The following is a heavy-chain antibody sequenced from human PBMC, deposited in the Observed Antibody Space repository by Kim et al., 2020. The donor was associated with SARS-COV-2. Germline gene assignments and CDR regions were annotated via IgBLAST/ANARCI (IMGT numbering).Heavy chain of an antibody. V-gene: IGHV4-34*12. CDR1: GGSFSGYYY. CDR2: IIHTGGT. Sequence: SETLSLTCGVSGGSFSGYYYWSWIRQPPGKGLEWIGEIIHTGGTTYNPSLKGRVTMSLDTSKSEYSLKLTSVTAADTAVYYCARGHLNFDFWGQGSLVTV. CDR3: ARGHLNFDF. J-gene: IGHJ4*02.